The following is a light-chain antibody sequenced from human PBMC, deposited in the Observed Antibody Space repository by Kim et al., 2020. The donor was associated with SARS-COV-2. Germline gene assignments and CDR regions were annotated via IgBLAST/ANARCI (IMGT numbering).Light chain of an antibody. V-gene: IGLV2-8*01. Sequence: QSITISCTGTRVTVGGFNYGSWSQQSPAKAPKLMIYEVSKRPSGVPDRFSGSKSGNTASLTVSGLQAEDEADYSCSSYVGSNKLVFGGGTQLTVL. J-gene: IGLJ2*01. CDR2: EVS. CDR1: RVTVGGFNY. CDR3: SSYVGSNKLV.